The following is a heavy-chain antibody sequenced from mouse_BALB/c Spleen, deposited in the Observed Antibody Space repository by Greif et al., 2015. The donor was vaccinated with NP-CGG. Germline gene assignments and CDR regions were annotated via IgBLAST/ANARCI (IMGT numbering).Heavy chain of an antibody. CDR2: ISSGSSTI. J-gene: IGHJ4*01. V-gene: IGHV5-17*02. CDR3: ARDGSQFPYYYAMDY. CDR1: GFTFSSFG. D-gene: IGHD2-3*01. Sequence: EVQRVESGGGLVQPGGSRKLSCAASGFTFSSFGMHRVRQAPEKGLEWVAYISSGSSTIYYADTVKGRFTISRDNPKNTLFLQMTSLRPEDTAMYYCARDGSQFPYYYAMDYWGQGTSVTVSS.